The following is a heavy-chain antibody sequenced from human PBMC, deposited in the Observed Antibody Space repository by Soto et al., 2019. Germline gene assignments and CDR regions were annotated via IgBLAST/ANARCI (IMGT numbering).Heavy chain of an antibody. CDR1: GGSVSSGNYY. D-gene: IGHD1-26*01. J-gene: IGHJ4*02. CDR2: IFHTGTT. CDR3: TRAPVSGSYCFDF. V-gene: IGHV4-61*01. Sequence: SETLSLTCTVSGGSVSSGNYYWSWIRQPPGKGLEWIGYIFHTGTTNYNPSLKSRVTISLDTSMNQFSLKLSSVTPADTAVYYCTRAPVSGSYCFDFWGQGTQVTSPQ.